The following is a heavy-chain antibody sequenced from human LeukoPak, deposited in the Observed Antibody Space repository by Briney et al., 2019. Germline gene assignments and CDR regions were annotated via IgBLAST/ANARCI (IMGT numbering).Heavy chain of an antibody. Sequence: SETLSLTCTVSGGSISSHYWSWIRQPPGKGLEWIGYIYYGGSTNYNPSLKSRVTISVDTSKNQFSLKLSSVTAADTAVYYCARGPIIGWFDPWGQGTLVTVSS. CDR2: IYYGGST. CDR1: GGSISSHY. J-gene: IGHJ5*02. V-gene: IGHV4-59*11. CDR3: ARGPIIGWFDP.